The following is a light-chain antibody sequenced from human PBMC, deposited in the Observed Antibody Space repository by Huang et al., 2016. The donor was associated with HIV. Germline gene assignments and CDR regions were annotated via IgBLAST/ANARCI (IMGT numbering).Light chain of an antibody. J-gene: IGKJ1*01. CDR1: QSVNNN. CDR2: GPS. V-gene: IGKV3-15*01. Sequence: EIVMTQSPVTLSVSPWERATLSCRASQSVNNNLAWYQQKPCHAPRLLSYGPSTRATGIPARFSGSGSGTEFTLTITSLESEDFAVYYCQQYKDWPRTFGQGTKVEIK. CDR3: QQYKDWPRT.